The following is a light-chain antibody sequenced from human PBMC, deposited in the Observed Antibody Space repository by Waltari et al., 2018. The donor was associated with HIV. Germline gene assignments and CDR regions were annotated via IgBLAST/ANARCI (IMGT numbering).Light chain of an antibody. V-gene: IGLV2-23*01. CDR3: CSYAVSSTSVI. J-gene: IGLJ2*01. CDR2: EGS. Sequence: SALTQPAPVSVSRGLTLTILCTRTGTGVGNYNLVLWYQQYPGKAPKLIIYEGSKRPSWISNRFSGSQSGNTASLTISGLQAEDEADYYCCSYAVSSTSVIFGGGTKLTVL. CDR1: GTGVGNYNL.